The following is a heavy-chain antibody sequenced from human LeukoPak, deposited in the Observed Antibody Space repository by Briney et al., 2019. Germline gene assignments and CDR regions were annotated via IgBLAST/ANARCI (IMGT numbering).Heavy chain of an antibody. D-gene: IGHD6-19*01. CDR1: GGSISSYY. J-gene: IGHJ5*02. Sequence: MPSETLSLTCTVSGGSISSYYWSWIRQPPGKGLEWIGYIYYSGSTNYNPSLKSRVTISVDTSKNQFSLKLSSVTAADTAVYYCARGSGWFMGTQFDPWGQGTLVTVSS. CDR3: ARGSGWFMGTQFDP. CDR2: IYYSGST. V-gene: IGHV4-59*01.